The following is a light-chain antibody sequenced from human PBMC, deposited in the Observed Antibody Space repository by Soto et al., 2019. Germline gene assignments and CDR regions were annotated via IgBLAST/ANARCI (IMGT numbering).Light chain of an antibody. V-gene: IGKV3-20*01. CDR3: QQYGSSPLT. J-gene: IGKJ4*01. CDR2: GAT. Sequence: EIVLTQSPGTLSLSPGERATLSCRASQSVSSSYLAWYQQKPGQAPRLLTYGATSRATGIPDRFSGSGSGTDFTLTISRLEPEDFAVYYCQQYGSSPLTFGGATKLEIK. CDR1: QSVSSSY.